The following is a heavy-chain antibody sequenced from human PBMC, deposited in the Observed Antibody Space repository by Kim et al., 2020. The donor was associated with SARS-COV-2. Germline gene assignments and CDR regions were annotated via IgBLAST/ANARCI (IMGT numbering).Heavy chain of an antibody. CDR1: GYTFTSYG. V-gene: IGHV1-18*04. J-gene: IGHJ4*02. CDR3: ARDLNWNSDY. Sequence: ASVKVSCKTSGYTFTSYGFSWVRQAPGQGLEWMGWISASSGNTNFAQKLQGRVTLTTDTSTSTGYMELRSLTSEDTAVYYCARDLNWNSDYWGQGTLVTV. CDR2: ISASSGNT. D-gene: IGHD1-1*01.